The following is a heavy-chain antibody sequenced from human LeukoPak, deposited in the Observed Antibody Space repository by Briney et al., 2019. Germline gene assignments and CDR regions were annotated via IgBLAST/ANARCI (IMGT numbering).Heavy chain of an antibody. CDR3: GRAFPPLRTSSAGDL. CDR1: GFTFSDYD. V-gene: IGHV3-21*06. D-gene: IGHD3-16*01. J-gene: IGHJ4*02. Sequence: GGSLRLSCSASGFTFSDYDMNWIRQAPGKGLEWISAISGRSSHTYYGDSVKGRFSISRDNAKNLLNLQMNGLGAEDTAVYYCGRAFPPLRTSSAGDLWGQGTLVTVSS. CDR2: ISGRSSHT.